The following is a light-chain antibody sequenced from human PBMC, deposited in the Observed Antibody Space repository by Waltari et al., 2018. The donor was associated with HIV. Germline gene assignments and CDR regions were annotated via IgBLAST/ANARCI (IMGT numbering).Light chain of an antibody. Sequence: EIVMTQSPGTLSVSPGERATLSCRASQSVDNHVAWYQQKVGQAPRLLIYGASTRATGIPARCSGSGSGTDFTLTISSLQSEDFALYYCQQYNNWPPWTFGQGTKVEIK. CDR3: QQYNNWPPWT. CDR2: GAS. CDR1: QSVDNH. V-gene: IGKV3-15*01. J-gene: IGKJ1*01.